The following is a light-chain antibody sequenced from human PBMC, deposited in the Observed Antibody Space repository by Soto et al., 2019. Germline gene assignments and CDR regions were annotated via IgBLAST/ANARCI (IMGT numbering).Light chain of an antibody. V-gene: IGLV1-44*01. CDR1: SSNIGSNT. J-gene: IGLJ2*01. Sequence: QSVLTQPPSASGTPGQRVTISCSGSSSNIGSNTVNWYQQLPGTAPKLLIYNNNQRPSGVPDRFSGSKSGTSASRAISGLQSEDEADYYCAAWDDSLNGHVVFGGGTKLTVL. CDR2: NNN. CDR3: AAWDDSLNGHVV.